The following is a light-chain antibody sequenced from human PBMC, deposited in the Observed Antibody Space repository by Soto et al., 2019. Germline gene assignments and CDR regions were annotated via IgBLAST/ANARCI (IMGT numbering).Light chain of an antibody. CDR1: QSVSSN. V-gene: IGKV3-20*01. CDR3: QQYDISPWT. Sequence: EIVMTQSPATLSVSPGERATLSCRASQSVSSNLAWYQQKTGQAPRLLIFDASSRATGIPDRFSGSGSGTDFTLTIIRLEPEDFAVYYCQQYDISPWTFGQGTKVDI. CDR2: DAS. J-gene: IGKJ1*01.